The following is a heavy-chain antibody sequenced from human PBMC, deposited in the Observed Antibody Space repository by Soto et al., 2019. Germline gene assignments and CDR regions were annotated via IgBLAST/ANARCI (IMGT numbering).Heavy chain of an antibody. Sequence: SETLSLTCTVSGGSISSDDYYWSWIRQPPGKGLEWIGHISYSGSTYYNPSLKSRLTILVDTSNNQFSLKLNYVTAADTAVYYCARGASQWLMKGPDPWGQGTLVTVSS. CDR2: ISYSGST. CDR1: GGSISSDDYY. D-gene: IGHD6-19*01. J-gene: IGHJ5*02. V-gene: IGHV4-30-4*01. CDR3: ARGASQWLMKGPDP.